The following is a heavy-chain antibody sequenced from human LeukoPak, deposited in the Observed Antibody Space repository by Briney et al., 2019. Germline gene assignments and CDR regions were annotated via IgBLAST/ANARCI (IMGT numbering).Heavy chain of an antibody. CDR3: ARNVGQQWRVPNYYYGRDV. Sequence: GASVKVSCKASGYTFTSYGISWVRQAPGQGLEWMGWISAYNGNTNYAQKLQGRVTMTTDTSTSTAYMELRSLRSDDTAVYYCARNVGQQWRVPNYYYGRDVGGKGTTVPVP. D-gene: IGHD6-19*01. CDR1: GYTFTSYG. J-gene: IGHJ6*04. V-gene: IGHV1-18*01. CDR2: ISAYNGNT.